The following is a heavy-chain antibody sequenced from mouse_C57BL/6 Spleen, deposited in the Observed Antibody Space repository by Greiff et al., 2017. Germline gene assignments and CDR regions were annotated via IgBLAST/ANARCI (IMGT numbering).Heavy chain of an antibody. Sequence: EVQGVESGEGLVKPGGSLKLSCAASGFTFSSYAMSWVRQTPEKRLEWVAYISSGGDYIYYADTVKGRFTISRDNARNTLYLQMSSLKSEDTAMYYCTRELKEPFAYWGQGTLVTVSA. V-gene: IGHV5-9-1*02. CDR3: TRELKEPFAY. CDR1: GFTFSSYA. CDR2: ISSGGDYI. J-gene: IGHJ3*01.